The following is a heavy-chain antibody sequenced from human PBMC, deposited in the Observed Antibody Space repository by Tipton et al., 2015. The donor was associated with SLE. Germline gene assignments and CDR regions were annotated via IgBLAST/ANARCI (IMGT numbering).Heavy chain of an antibody. CDR1: GCSLSGHY. Sequence: TLSLTCTVSGCSLSGHYWCWIRQPPAKGLEWIGDIYYSGGINYNPSLESRLTISVDTSKNHFSLELRSVTAADTAGYYCARGGASSKWLDPWGQGTLVTVSS. V-gene: IGHV4-59*11. D-gene: IGHD3-10*01. CDR3: ARGGASSKWLDP. CDR2: IYYSGGI. J-gene: IGHJ5*02.